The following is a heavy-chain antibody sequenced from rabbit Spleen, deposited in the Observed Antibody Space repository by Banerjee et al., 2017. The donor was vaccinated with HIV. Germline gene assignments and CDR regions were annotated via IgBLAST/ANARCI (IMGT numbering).Heavy chain of an antibody. V-gene: IGHV1S40*01. Sequence: LVEYGGDVVQPGASLTLTCTASGFDFSAYTFMCWVRQAPGKGLEWIACIDSGSRDFAYYASWAKGRFTISKTSSTTVTLQMTSLTAADTATYFCARRDSGSGYADLWGQGTLVTVS. CDR1: GFDFSAYTF. J-gene: IGHJ6*01. CDR2: IDSGSRDFA. D-gene: IGHD1-1*01. CDR3: ARRDSGSGYADL.